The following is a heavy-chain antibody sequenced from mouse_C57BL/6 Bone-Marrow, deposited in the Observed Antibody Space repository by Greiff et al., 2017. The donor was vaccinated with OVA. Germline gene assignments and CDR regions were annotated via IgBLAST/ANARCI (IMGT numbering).Heavy chain of an antibody. V-gene: IGHV2-2*01. CDR1: GFSLTSYG. J-gene: IGHJ4*01. D-gene: IGHD1-1*01. CDR3: ASPITTAAMDY. Sequence: QVQLQQSGPGLVQPSQRLSITCTVSGFSLTSYGVHWVRQSPGKGLEWLGVIWSGGSTDYNAAFISRLSISKDNSKSQVFFKMNSLQADDTAIYYCASPITTAAMDYWGQGTSVTVSS. CDR2: IWSGGST.